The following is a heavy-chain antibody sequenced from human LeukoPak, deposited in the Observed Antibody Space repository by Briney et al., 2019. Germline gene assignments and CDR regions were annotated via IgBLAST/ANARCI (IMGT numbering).Heavy chain of an antibody. CDR3: ARAITIWDY. D-gene: IGHD3-9*01. V-gene: IGHV4-34*10. CDR1: GVSFNDYY. CDR2: INHSGYT. Sequence: SETLSLTCAVSGVSFNDYYWSWVRQTPGKGLEWIGEINHSGYTNDSPSLKSRVTMSVDTSKNQSSLTLSSVTAADTAVYYCARAITIWDYWGQGTLVTVSS. J-gene: IGHJ4*02.